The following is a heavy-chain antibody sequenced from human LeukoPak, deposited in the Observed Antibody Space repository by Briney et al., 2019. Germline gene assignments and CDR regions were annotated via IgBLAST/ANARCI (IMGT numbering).Heavy chain of an antibody. J-gene: IGHJ5*02. Sequence: ASVKVSCKASGGTFSSYAISWVRQAPGQGLEWMGGIIPIFGTANYAQKFQGRVTTTADKSTSTAYMELSSLRSEDTAVYYCARANVPAARNWFDPWGQGTLVTVSS. CDR1: GGTFSSYA. CDR2: IIPIFGTA. V-gene: IGHV1-69*06. D-gene: IGHD2-2*01. CDR3: ARANVPAARNWFDP.